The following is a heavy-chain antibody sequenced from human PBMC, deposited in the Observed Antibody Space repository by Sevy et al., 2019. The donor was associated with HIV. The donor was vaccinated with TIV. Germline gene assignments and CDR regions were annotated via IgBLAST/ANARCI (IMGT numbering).Heavy chain of an antibody. D-gene: IGHD3-10*01. J-gene: IGHJ4*02. CDR1: GYTFTGYY. V-gene: IGHV1-2*02. Sequence: ASVKVSCKASGYTFTGYYMHWVRQAPGQGLEWMGWINPNSGGTNYAQKFQGRVTMTRDTSISTAYMELGRLRSDDTAVYYCARDSGGFGELFQSDYWGQGTLVTVSS. CDR2: INPNSGGT. CDR3: ARDSGGFGELFQSDY.